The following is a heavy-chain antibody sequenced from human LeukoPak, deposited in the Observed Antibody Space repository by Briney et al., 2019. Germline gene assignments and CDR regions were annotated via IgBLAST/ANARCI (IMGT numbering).Heavy chain of an antibody. V-gene: IGHV3-74*01. CDR3: ARAAYYDFWSGYYSSSYGMDV. J-gene: IGHJ6*02. D-gene: IGHD3-3*01. CDR2: INSDGSST. Sequence: GGSLRLSCAASGFTFSSYWMHWVRQAPGKGLVWVSRINSDGSSTIYADSVKVRFTISRDNAKNTLYLQMNSLRAEDTAVYYCARAAYYDFWSGYYSSSYGMDVWGQGTTVTVSS. CDR1: GFTFSSYW.